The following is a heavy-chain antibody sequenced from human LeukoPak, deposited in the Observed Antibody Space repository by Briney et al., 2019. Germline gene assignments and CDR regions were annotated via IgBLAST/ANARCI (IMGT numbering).Heavy chain of an antibody. Sequence: GGSLRLSCAGSGFPFSIYGMNWVRQAPGKGLEWVSGISPGGGPTYYADSVRGRFTLTRDNSKNTLYLQMNSLRAEDTALYYCAKVPADPSEPLPPHAFDIWGRGTMVTVSS. V-gene: IGHV3-23*01. D-gene: IGHD2-2*01. CDR2: ISPGGGPT. CDR1: GFPFSIYG. CDR3: AKVPADPSEPLPPHAFDI. J-gene: IGHJ3*02.